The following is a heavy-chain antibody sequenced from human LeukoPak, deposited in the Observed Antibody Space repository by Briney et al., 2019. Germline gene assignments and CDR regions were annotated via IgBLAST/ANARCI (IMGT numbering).Heavy chain of an antibody. CDR1: GASISSGGYY. CDR2: ISYSGSP. D-gene: IGHD6-13*01. CDR3: ATIAAAGTYTRSFDY. Sequence: SETLSLTCTVSGASISSGGYYWSWIRQHPGKGLEWIGYISYSGSPYYNPSLKSRVTISVDTSRNQFSLKLSSVTAADTAVYYCATIAAAGTYTRSFDYWGQGTLVTVSS. V-gene: IGHV4-31*03. J-gene: IGHJ4*02.